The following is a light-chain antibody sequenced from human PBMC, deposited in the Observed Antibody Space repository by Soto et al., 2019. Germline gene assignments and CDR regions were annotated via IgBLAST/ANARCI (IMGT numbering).Light chain of an antibody. CDR2: GAS. J-gene: IGKJ4*01. CDR3: QQRTNWHLT. CDR1: QSVSSSY. V-gene: IGKV3D-20*02. Sequence: EIVLTQSPGTLSLSPGERATLSCRASQSVSSSYLAWYQQKPGQAPRLLIYGASSRATGIPDRFSASGSGTDFTLTISRLEPEDFAIYYCQQRTNWHLTFGGGTTVEIK.